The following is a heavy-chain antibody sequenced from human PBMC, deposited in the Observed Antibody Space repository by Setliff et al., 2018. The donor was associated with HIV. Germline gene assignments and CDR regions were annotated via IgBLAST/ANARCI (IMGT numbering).Heavy chain of an antibody. CDR1: AYTFNSYY. Sequence: ASVKVSCKTSAYTFNSYYMHWIRQAPGQGLEWLGIISPSGGSTSYAQKFQGRVTMTRDTSTSTFYMDLSSLRSDDTAVYYCASERRIVVGYYFDSWGQGTLVTVSS. D-gene: IGHD3-22*01. V-gene: IGHV1-46*02. CDR3: ASERRIVVGYYFDS. J-gene: IGHJ4*02. CDR2: ISPSGGST.